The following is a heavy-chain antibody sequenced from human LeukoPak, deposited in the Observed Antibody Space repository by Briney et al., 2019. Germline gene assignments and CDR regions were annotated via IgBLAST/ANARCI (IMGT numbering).Heavy chain of an antibody. CDR2: INHSGST. CDR3: ARFSSSWDSDDAFDI. Sequence: PSETLSLTCAVYGGSFSGYYWSWIRQPPGKGLEWIGEINHSGSTNYNPSLKSRVTISVDTSKNQFSLKLSSVTAADTAVYYCARFSSSWDSDDAFDIWGQGTMVAVSS. D-gene: IGHD6-13*01. J-gene: IGHJ3*02. CDR1: GGSFSGYY. V-gene: IGHV4-34*01.